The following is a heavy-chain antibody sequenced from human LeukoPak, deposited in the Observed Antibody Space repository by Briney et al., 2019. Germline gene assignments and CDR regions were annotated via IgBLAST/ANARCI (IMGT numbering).Heavy chain of an antibody. V-gene: IGHV1-18*01. CDR1: GYTFTSYG. Sequence: GASVKVSCKASGYTFTSYGISWVRQAPGQGLEWMGWISAYNGNTNYAQKLQGRVTMTTDTSTSTAYMELRSLRSDDTAVYYCAKAGVAAMVTYYYYGMDVWAKGPRSPSP. J-gene: IGHJ6*02. D-gene: IGHD5-18*01. CDR2: ISAYNGNT. CDR3: AKAGVAAMVTYYYYGMDV.